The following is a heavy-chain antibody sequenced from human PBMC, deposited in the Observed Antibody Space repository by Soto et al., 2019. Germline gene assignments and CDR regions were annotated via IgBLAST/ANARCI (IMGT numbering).Heavy chain of an antibody. V-gene: IGHV3-21*01. J-gene: IGHJ5*02. Sequence: PDGSLRLSCAASGFTFRSYSMNGVRQAPGKGLEWVSSISSSSSYIYYADSVKGRFTISRDNAKNSLYLQMNSLRAEDTAVYYCARDKAPGYCSSTSCLVHNGFDPWGQGTLVTVSS. D-gene: IGHD2-2*03. CDR3: ARDKAPGYCSSTSCLVHNGFDP. CDR2: ISSSSSYI. CDR1: GFTFRSYS.